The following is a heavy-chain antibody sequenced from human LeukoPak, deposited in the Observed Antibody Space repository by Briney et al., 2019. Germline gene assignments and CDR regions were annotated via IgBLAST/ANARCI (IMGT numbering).Heavy chain of an antibody. J-gene: IGHJ5*02. CDR2: IYYSGST. D-gene: IGHD4-11*01. Sequence: TSETLSLTCTVSGGSISSYYWSWIRQPPGKGLEWIGYIYYSGSTNYNPSLKSRVTISVDTSKNQFSLKLSSVTAADTAVYYCARAGLPPGKEFDPWGQGTLVTVSS. V-gene: IGHV4-59*12. CDR1: GGSISSYY. CDR3: ARAGLPPGKEFDP.